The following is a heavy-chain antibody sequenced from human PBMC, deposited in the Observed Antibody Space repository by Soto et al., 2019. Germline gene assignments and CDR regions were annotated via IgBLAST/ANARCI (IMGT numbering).Heavy chain of an antibody. D-gene: IGHD2-15*01. CDR2: INHSGST. V-gene: IGHV4-34*01. CDR1: GGSFSGYY. J-gene: IGHJ6*03. Sequence: PSETLSLTCAVYGGSFSGYYWSWIRQPPGEGLEWNGEINHSGSTNYNPSLKSRVTISVDTSKNQFSLKLSSVTAADTAVYYCARGTGKYCSGGSCYYYYYYYMDVWGKGTTVTVSS. CDR3: ARGTGKYCSGGSCYYYYYYYMDV.